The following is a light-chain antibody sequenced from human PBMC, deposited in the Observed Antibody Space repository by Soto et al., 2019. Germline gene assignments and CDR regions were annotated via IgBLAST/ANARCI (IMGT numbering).Light chain of an antibody. V-gene: IGKV1-5*01. CDR1: QGISSW. J-gene: IGKJ3*01. Sequence: DIQMTQSPSTLSASVGDRVTITCRASQGISSWLAWYQQKPGKAPKLLIYDASSLESGVPSRFSGSGSGTEFTLTISSLQPDDFATYYCQQYNSYSRETFGPGTKVDIK. CDR3: QQYNSYSRET. CDR2: DAS.